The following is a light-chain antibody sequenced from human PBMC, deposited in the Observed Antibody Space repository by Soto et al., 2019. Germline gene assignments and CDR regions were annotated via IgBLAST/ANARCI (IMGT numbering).Light chain of an antibody. CDR2: AAS. Sequence: DIQMTQSPSSLSASVGDRVTITCRASQSISSYLNWYQQKPGKAPKLLMYAASSLQSGVPSRFSGSGSGTDFTLTISSPQPEDFATYYCQQSYSTRYTFGQGTKLEIK. CDR1: QSISSY. V-gene: IGKV1-39*01. CDR3: QQSYSTRYT. J-gene: IGKJ2*01.